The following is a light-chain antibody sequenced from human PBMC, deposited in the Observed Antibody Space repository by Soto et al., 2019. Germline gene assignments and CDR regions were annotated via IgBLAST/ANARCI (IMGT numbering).Light chain of an antibody. CDR2: DVS. Sequence: QSVLTQPASVSGSPGQSLTISCTGTSRDIGFYNYVSWYQQYPGNAPKLIIFDVSNRPSGVSGRFSGSKSGNTASLTISGLLPEDGADYYCSSYTTRSTYVFGSGTKVTGL. CDR3: SSYTTRSTYV. J-gene: IGLJ1*01. CDR1: SRDIGFYNY. V-gene: IGLV2-14*03.